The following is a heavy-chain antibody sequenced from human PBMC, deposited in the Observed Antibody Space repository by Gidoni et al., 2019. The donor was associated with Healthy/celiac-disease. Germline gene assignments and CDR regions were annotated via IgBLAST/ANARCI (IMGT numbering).Heavy chain of an antibody. CDR1: GFTFGDYA. V-gene: IGHV3-49*04. D-gene: IGHD2-15*01. CDR2: IRSKAYGGTT. J-gene: IGHJ5*02. CDR3: TRLTVVVVAAGGWFDP. Sequence: VQLVESGGGLVQPGRSLRLSCTASGFTFGDYAMSWVRRAPGKGLEWVGFIRSKAYGGTTEYAASVKGRFTISRDDSKSIAYLQMNSLKTEDTAVYYCTRLTVVVVAAGGWFDPWGQGTLVTVSS.